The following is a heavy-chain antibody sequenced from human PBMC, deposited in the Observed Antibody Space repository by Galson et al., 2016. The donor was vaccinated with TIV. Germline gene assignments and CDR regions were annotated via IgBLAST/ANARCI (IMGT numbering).Heavy chain of an antibody. J-gene: IGHJ5*02. CDR3: AGHRLIRVASMGSRFDP. V-gene: IGHV4-39*01. CDR1: GASISSSDHY. CDR2: FFYGENT. D-gene: IGHD6-13*01. Sequence: SETLSLTCSVSGASISSSDHYWGWIRQTPGTGLEWIGSFFYGENTYYSPSLKSRATLSVDTSKNQFSLKLTSVSAADTGVYFCAGHRLIRVASMGSRFDPWGQGTLVTVSS.